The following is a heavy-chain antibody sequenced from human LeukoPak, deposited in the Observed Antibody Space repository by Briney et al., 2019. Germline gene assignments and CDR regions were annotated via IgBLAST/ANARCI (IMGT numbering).Heavy chain of an antibody. CDR1: GFSFSSYW. CDR3: AKGGDILTGYYNYYYYYYMDV. V-gene: IGHV3-23*01. D-gene: IGHD3-9*01. Sequence: GGSLRLSCAASGFSFSSYWMHWVRQAPGKGLEWVSAISGSGGSTYYADSVKGRSTISRDNSKNTLYLQMNSLRAEDTAVYYCAKGGDILTGYYNYYYYYYMDVWGKGTTVTVSS. CDR2: ISGSGGST. J-gene: IGHJ6*03.